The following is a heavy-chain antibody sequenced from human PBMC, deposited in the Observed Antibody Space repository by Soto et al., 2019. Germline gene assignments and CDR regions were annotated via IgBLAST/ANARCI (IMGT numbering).Heavy chain of an antibody. V-gene: IGHV4-59*01. J-gene: IGHJ4*02. D-gene: IGHD3-10*01. Sequence: QVQLQESGPGLVKPSETLSLTCTVSGGSISSYYWSWIRQPPGKGLEWIGYIYYSGSTNYNPSLKSRVTISVDTSKNQFSLKLSSVTAADTAVYYCARARYYGSGSYFDYWGQGTLVTVSS. CDR3: ARARYYGSGSYFDY. CDR1: GGSISSYY. CDR2: IYYSGST.